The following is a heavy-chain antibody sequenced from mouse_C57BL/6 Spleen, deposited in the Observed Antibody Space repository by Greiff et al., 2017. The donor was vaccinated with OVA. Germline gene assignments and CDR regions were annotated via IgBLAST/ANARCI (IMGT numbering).Heavy chain of an antibody. CDR3: ASAPVDY. V-gene: IGHV1-26*01. Sequence: LVKPGASVKISCKASGYTFTDYYMNWVKQSHGKSLEWIGDINPNNGGTSYNQKFKGKATLTVDKSSSTAYMELRSLTSEDSAVYYCASAPVDYWGQGTTLTVSS. CDR2: INPNNGGT. CDR1: GYTFTDYY. J-gene: IGHJ2*01.